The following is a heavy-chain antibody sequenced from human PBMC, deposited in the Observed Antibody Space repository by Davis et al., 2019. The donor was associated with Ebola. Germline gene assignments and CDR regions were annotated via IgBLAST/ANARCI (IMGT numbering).Heavy chain of an antibody. Sequence: AASVKVSCKASGGTFSSYAISWVRQAPGQGLEWMGGIIPIFGTANYAQKFQGRVTITRDTSASTAYMELSSLRSEETAVYYCARDTTYSSGSDIWGQGTMVTVSS. D-gene: IGHD6-19*01. CDR2: IIPIFGTA. J-gene: IGHJ3*02. V-gene: IGHV1-69*05. CDR1: GGTFSSYA. CDR3: ARDTTYSSGSDI.